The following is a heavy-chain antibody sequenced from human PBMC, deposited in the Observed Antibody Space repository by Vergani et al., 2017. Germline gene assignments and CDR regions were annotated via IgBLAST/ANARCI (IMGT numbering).Heavy chain of an antibody. J-gene: IGHJ4*02. CDR1: GGSISSGDYY. D-gene: IGHD3-10*01. CDR2: IYYSGST. Sequence: QVQLQESGPGLVKPSQTLSLTCTVSGGSISSGDYYWSWIRQPPGKGLEWIWYIYYSGSTYYNPSLKSRVTISVDTSKNQFSLKLSSVTAADTAVYYCARRMVRGVTPFDYWGQGTLVTVSS. CDR3: ARRMVRGVTPFDY. V-gene: IGHV4-30-4*08.